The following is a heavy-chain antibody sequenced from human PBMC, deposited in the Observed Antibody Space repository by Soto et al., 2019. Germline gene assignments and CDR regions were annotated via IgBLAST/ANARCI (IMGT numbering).Heavy chain of an antibody. V-gene: IGHV4-59*01. D-gene: IGHD3-10*01. CDR2: IYYSGST. CDR3: ARAYYYGSGPDY. CDR1: GGSISSYY. Sequence: PSETLSLTCTVSGGSISSYYWSWIRQPPGKGLEWIGYIYYSGSTNYNPSLKSRVTISVDTSKNQFSLKLSSVTAADTAVYYCARAYYYGSGPDYWGQGTLVTVSS. J-gene: IGHJ4*02.